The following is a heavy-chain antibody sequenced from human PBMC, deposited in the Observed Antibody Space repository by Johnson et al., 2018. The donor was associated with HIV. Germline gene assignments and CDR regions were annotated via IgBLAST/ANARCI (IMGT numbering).Heavy chain of an antibody. D-gene: IGHD2-15*01. Sequence: QLVESGGGVVQPGRSLRLSCAASGFTFSSYAMHWVRQAPGKGLEWVAVISYDGSNKYYADSVKGRFTISRDNSKNMLDLQMNSLRAGDAAVYYCARDYRGRTVDAFDVWGQGTLVIVSS. CDR1: GFTFSSYA. V-gene: IGHV3-30*04. J-gene: IGHJ3*01. CDR2: ISYDGSNK. CDR3: ARDYRGRTVDAFDV.